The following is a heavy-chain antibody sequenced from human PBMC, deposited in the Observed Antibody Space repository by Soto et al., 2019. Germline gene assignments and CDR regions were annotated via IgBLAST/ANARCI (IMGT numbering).Heavy chain of an antibody. D-gene: IGHD3-22*01. J-gene: IGHJ2*01. CDR3: ARVKGGYYYDSSGYLGYWYFDL. V-gene: IGHV4-30-4*01. CDR2: IYYSGST. CDR1: GGSISSGDYY. Sequence: QVQLQESGPGLVKPSQTLSLTCTVSGGSISSGDYYWSWIRQPPGKGLEWIGYIYYSGSTYYNPSPQGRVTISLDTSKNQFSLKLSSVTAADTAVYYCARVKGGYYYDSSGYLGYWYFDLWGRGTLVTVSS.